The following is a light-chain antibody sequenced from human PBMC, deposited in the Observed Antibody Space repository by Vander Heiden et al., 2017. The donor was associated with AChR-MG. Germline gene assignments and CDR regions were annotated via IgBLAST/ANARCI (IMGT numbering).Light chain of an antibody. CDR1: SSDVGGYNS. J-gene: IGLJ3*02. CDR2: DDS. V-gene: IGLV2-14*03. Sequence: QSALTQPASVSGSPGQSITISCTGTSSDVGGYNSVSRYQQHPGKAPKLMIYDDSNRPSGVSNRFSGSKSGNTASLTISGLQAEDEADYYCSSYTSSSTLEVFGGGTKLTVL. CDR3: SSYTSSSTLEV.